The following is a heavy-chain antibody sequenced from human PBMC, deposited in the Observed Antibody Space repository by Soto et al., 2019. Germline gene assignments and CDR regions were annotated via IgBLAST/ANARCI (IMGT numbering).Heavy chain of an antibody. CDR1: GFTFSSYS. J-gene: IGHJ6*02. V-gene: IGHV3-21*01. CDR3: ARDRGSSPYYYYGMDV. D-gene: IGHD6-6*01. CDR2: ISSSSSYI. Sequence: EVQLVESGGGLVKPGGSLRLSCAASGFTFSSYSMNWVRQAPGKGLEWVSSISSSSSYIYYADSVKGRFTISRDNAKNSLYLQKTSLRAEDTAVYYCARDRGSSPYYYYGMDVWGQGTTVTFSS.